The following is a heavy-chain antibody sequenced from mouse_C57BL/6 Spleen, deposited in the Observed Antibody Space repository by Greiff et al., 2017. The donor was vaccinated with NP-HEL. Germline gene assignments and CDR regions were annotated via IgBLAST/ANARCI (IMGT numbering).Heavy chain of an antibody. CDR1: GYTFTDYY. J-gene: IGHJ4*01. V-gene: IGHV1-19*01. CDR2: INPYYGGT. Sequence: EVQLQQSGPVLVKPGASVKMSCKASGYTFTDYYMNWVKQSHGKSLEWIGVINPYYGGTSYNQKFKGKATLTVDKSSSTAYMELNSLTSEDSAVYYCARGGTKGAMDYWGQGTSVTVSA. D-gene: IGHD3-3*01. CDR3: ARGGTKGAMDY.